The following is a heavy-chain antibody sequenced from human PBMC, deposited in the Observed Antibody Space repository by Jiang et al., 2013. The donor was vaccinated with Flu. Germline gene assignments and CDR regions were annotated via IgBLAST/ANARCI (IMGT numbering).Heavy chain of an antibody. V-gene: IGHV3-30*18. D-gene: IGHD2-21*02. CDR2: VSFDGSNS. CDR3: AKDLTLFCGGDCSVFDY. Sequence: VQLLESGGGVVQPGRSLRLSCVASGFSFSSYGMHWVRQAPGKGLEWVALVSFDGSNSWYVDSVKGRFTISRDNSKNTLYLQMNSLRPEDTAVYYCAKDLTLFCGGDCSVFDYWGQGSLVTVSS. J-gene: IGHJ4*02. CDR1: GFSFSSYG.